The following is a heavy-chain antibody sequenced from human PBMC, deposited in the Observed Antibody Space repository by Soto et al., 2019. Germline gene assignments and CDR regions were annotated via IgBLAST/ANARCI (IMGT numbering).Heavy chain of an antibody. CDR2: MNPNSGNT. D-gene: IGHD3-22*01. V-gene: IGHV1-8*01. CDR3: GRVLDYFDSSGDQARIDY. J-gene: IGHJ4*02. Sequence: ASVKVSCKASGYTFTSYDINWVRQATGQGLERMGWMNPNSGNTGYAQKFQGRVTMTRNTSISTAYMELSSLRSEDTAVYYCGRVLDYFDSSGDQARIDYWGQGTLVTVSS. CDR1: GYTFTSYD.